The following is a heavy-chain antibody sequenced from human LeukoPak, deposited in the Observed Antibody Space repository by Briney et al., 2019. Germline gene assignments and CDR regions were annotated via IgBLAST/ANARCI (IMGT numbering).Heavy chain of an antibody. V-gene: IGHV3-21*01. Sequence: PGGSLRLSCAASGFSFSSFSMNWVRQAPGKGLEWVSSISASGSVYYAASVRGRFTISRDNAGNSLFLHLNSLVTDDMAVYFCARDLPGSSWYALDSWGQGTLVTVSS. CDR3: ARDLPGSSWYALDS. CDR2: ISASGSV. J-gene: IGHJ5*01. D-gene: IGHD6-13*01. CDR1: GFSFSSFS.